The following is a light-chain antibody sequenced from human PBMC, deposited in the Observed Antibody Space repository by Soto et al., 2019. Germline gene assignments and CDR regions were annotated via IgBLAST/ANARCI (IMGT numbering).Light chain of an antibody. CDR1: SSNIGAGYD. J-gene: IGLJ2*01. CDR2: GNN. Sequence: QSVLTQPPSVSGAPGQRVTISCTGSSSNIGAGYDVHWYQQLPGTAPILLIHGNNNRPSGVPDRFSGSKSGTSASLAITGLQSEDEADYYCQSYDSSLSGSVFGGGTKLTVL. CDR3: QSYDSSLSGSV. V-gene: IGLV1-40*01.